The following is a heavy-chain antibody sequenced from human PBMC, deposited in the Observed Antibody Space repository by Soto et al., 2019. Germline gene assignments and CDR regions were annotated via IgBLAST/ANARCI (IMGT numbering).Heavy chain of an antibody. D-gene: IGHD6-19*01. J-gene: IGHJ4*02. V-gene: IGHV4-61*01. CDR1: GGSVSSGSYC. Sequence: QVQLQESGPGLVKPSETLSLTCTVSGGSVSSGSYCWTWIRQPPGKGLEWIGYIYNSGSTNYNPSLKSRVTISVDTSKNQFSLKLRSVTAADTAVYYCARTFTSGRSPDYWGQGTLVTVSS. CDR2: IYNSGST. CDR3: ARTFTSGRSPDY.